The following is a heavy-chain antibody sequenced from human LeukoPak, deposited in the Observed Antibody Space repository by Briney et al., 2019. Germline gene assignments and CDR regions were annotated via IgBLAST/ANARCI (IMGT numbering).Heavy chain of an antibody. CDR2: IKQDGSEK. D-gene: IGHD1-1*01. V-gene: IGHV3-7*01. CDR3: ARGPIYLNADY. Sequence: QPGGSLRLSCAASGLTFSTYWLSWVRQAPGKGQEWVANIKQDGSEKYYVDSVKGRFTISRDNAKNSLYLQMNSLRAEDTAVYYCARGPIYLNADYWGQGTLVTVSS. CDR1: GLTFSTYW. J-gene: IGHJ4*02.